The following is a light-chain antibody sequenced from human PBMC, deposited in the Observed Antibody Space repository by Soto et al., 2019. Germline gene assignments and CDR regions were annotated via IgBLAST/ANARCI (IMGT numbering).Light chain of an antibody. Sequence: DIQLTQSPSFLSESVGDTVTISCRASQAISTFWAWYQQKPGKAPSILIYAASTLQSGVPSRFSGSGSGTEFSLTISSLQPADFATFYCQHLYSYPQFTFGPGTKVDIK. CDR2: AAS. CDR3: QHLYSYPQFT. CDR1: QAISTF. V-gene: IGKV1-9*01. J-gene: IGKJ3*01.